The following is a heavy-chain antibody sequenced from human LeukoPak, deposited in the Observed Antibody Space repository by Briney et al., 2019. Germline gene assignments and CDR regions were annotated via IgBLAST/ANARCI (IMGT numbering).Heavy chain of an antibody. CDR2: INHSGST. CDR1: GGSFSGYY. J-gene: IGHJ5*02. Sequence: SETLSLTCAVYGGSFSGYYWSWVRQPPGKGLEWIGEINHSGSTNYNPSLKSRVTISVDTSKNQFSLKLSSATAADTAVYYCARGSMDIVVVPAAVTWFDPWGQGTLVTVSS. CDR3: ARGSMDIVVVPAAVTWFDP. V-gene: IGHV4-34*01. D-gene: IGHD2-2*03.